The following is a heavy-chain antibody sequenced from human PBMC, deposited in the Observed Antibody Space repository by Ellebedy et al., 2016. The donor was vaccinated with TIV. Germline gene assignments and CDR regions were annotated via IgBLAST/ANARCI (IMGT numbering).Heavy chain of an antibody. Sequence: GESLKICCAAAEISFKNYWMTWVRQALGKGLEWVASIEDAGTETYSVDSAEGRFIISRDNAKNSLYLRINNPRDEDTAVYYCARRGSRYWHFDLWGRGTQVIVSS. D-gene: IGHD1-1*01. V-gene: IGHV3-7*01. CDR1: EISFKNYW. J-gene: IGHJ2*01. CDR2: IEDAGTET. CDR3: ARRGSRYWHFDL.